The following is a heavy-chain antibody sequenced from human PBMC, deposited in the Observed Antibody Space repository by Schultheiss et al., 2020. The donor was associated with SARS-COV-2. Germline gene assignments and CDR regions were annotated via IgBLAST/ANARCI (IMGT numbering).Heavy chain of an antibody. CDR1: GFTFSSYG. J-gene: IGHJ3*02. CDR2: IWYDGSNK. V-gene: IGHV3-33*01. Sequence: GGSLRLSCAASGFTFSSYGMHWVRQAPGKGLEWVAVIWYDGSNKYYADSVKGRFTISRDNSKNTLYLQMNSLRAEDTAVYYCARDDVILRAFDIWGQGTMVTVSS. CDR3: ARDDVILRAFDI.